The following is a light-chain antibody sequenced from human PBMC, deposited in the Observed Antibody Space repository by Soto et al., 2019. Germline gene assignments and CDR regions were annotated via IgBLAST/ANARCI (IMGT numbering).Light chain of an antibody. CDR3: QQHNGYSERM. Sequence: DIQMTQSPSTLSASAGDRATINSRASQSISTWLAWYQQKPGKAPKLLIYGASSLATGVPSRFSGSGRGTEFTLTISSLQPDDFATYYCQQHNGYSERMFGQGTKVDIK. V-gene: IGKV1-5*01. CDR1: QSISTW. J-gene: IGKJ1*01. CDR2: GAS.